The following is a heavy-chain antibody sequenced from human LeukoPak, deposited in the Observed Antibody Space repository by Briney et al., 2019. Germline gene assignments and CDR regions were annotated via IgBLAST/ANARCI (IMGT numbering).Heavy chain of an antibody. V-gene: IGHV4-59*08. CDR2: IYYSGST. J-gene: IGHJ4*02. D-gene: IGHD4-17*01. Sequence: PSETPSLTCTVSGGSISSYYWSWIRQPPGKGLEWIGYIYYSGSTNYNPSLKSRVTISVDTSKNQFSLKLSSVTAADTAVYYCATGPPGYDYGDYVDWGQGALVTVSS. CDR1: GGSISSYY. CDR3: ATGPPGYDYGDYVD.